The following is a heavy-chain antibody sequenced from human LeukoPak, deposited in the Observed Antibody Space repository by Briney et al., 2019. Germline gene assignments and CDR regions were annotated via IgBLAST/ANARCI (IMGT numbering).Heavy chain of an antibody. Sequence: ASVKVSCKASGYTFTSYGISWVRQAPGEGLEWMGWISAYNGNTNYAQKLQGRVTMTTDTSTSTAYMELKSLRSHDTAVYYCARDPGVMVYAIFSYYYYGMDVWGQGTTVTVSS. J-gene: IGHJ6*02. CDR3: ARDPGVMVYAIFSYYYYGMDV. CDR1: GYTFTSYG. CDR2: ISAYNGNT. V-gene: IGHV1-18*01. D-gene: IGHD2-8*01.